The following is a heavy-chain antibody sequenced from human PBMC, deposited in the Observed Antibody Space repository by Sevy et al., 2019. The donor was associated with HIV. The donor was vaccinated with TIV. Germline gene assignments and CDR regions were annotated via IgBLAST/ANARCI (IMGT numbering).Heavy chain of an antibody. CDR1: GFAFSNFA. V-gene: IGHV3-23*01. CDR3: ASDSPYANIVTVAATRVLDN. J-gene: IGHJ4*02. Sequence: GGSLRLSCAASGFAFSNFAMTWVRQSPGKGLEWVSTITESAAATYYAASVKGRCTISRDNSNNTLFLLLNSLRPEDTAVNVCASDSPYANIVTVAATRVLDNWGQGTLVTVSS. CDR2: ITESAAAT. D-gene: IGHD6-19*01.